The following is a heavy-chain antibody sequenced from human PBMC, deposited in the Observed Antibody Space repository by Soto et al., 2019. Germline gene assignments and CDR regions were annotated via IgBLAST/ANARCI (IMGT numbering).Heavy chain of an antibody. CDR3: AKQVVPSAKIYYAMDV. J-gene: IGHJ6*02. CDR2: INWNSVSI. V-gene: IGHV3-9*01. CDR1: GFTLDYYA. Sequence: GRSVRLSCAASGFTLDYYAMHWVRQSPGKGLEWVSSINWNSVSIAYADSVKGRFSISRDNAKKSLNLQMNSLRPEDTALYYCAKQVVPSAKIYYAMDVWGQGTTVTVSS. D-gene: IGHD2-2*01.